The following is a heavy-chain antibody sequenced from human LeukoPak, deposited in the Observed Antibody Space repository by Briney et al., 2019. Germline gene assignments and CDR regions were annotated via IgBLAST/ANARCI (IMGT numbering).Heavy chain of an antibody. CDR1: GFTFSSYN. CDR3: ARDSSGWSFDY. J-gene: IGHJ4*02. D-gene: IGHD6-19*01. Sequence: PGGSLRLSCAASGFTFSSYNMNWVCLAPGKGLEWVSYISSSSSTIYYADSVKGRFTISRDNAKNSLYLQMNSLRAEDSAVYYCARDSSGWSFDYWGQGTLVTVSS. CDR2: ISSSSSTI. V-gene: IGHV3-48*01.